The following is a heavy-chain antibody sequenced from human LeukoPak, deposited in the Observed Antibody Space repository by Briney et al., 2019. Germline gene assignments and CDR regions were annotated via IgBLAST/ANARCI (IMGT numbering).Heavy chain of an antibody. Sequence: SQTFSLTCAISGDSVSSNIAAWNWIRQSPSRGLEWLGRTYYRSKWYNDYAVSVRSRTTIDPDTSKNQFSLQLNSVTPEDTAVYYCAKDCGTGPFACSHWGQGTLVTVSS. V-gene: IGHV6-1*01. CDR2: TYYRSKWYN. D-gene: IGHD2-15*01. CDR1: GDSVSSNIAA. CDR3: AKDCGTGPFACSH. J-gene: IGHJ4*02.